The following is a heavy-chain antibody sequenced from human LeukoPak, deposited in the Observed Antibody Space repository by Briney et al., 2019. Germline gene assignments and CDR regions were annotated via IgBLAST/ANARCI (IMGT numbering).Heavy chain of an antibody. CDR2: INSYNGDT. CDR3: ARGAAGASAENWLDP. D-gene: IGHD6-13*01. Sequence: ASVKVSCKASGYTFTSYGIMWVRQAPGQGLEWMGWINSYNGDTNYAQNLQGRVTMTTDTSTSTAYMELRSLRSDDTAVYYCARGAAGASAENWLDPWGQGTLVTVSS. V-gene: IGHV1-18*01. J-gene: IGHJ5*02. CDR1: GYTFTSYG.